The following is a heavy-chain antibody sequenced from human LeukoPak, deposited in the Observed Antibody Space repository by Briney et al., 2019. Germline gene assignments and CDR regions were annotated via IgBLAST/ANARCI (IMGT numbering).Heavy chain of an antibody. J-gene: IGHJ1*01. D-gene: IGHD6-19*01. CDR1: GFTFSSYA. Sequence: GGSLRLSCAASGFTFSSYAMSWVRQAPGKGLEWVSAISGSGGSTYYADSVKGRLTISRDNSKNTLYLQMNSLRAEDTAVYYCAKDEAVAGTGLGHRFQHWGQGTLVTVSS. CDR3: AKDEAVAGTGLGHRFQH. CDR2: ISGSGGST. V-gene: IGHV3-23*01.